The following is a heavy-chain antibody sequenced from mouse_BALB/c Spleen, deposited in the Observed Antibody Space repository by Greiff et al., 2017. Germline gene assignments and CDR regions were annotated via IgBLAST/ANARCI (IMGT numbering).Heavy chain of an antibody. J-gene: IGHJ4*01. CDR2: IYPGNSDT. CDR1: GYTFTSYW. CDR3: TREGLLRAMDY. D-gene: IGHD1-1*01. V-gene: IGHV1-5*01. Sequence: VQLQQSGTVLARPGASVKMSCKASGYTFTSYWLHWVKQRPGQGLEWIGAIYPGNSDTSYNQKFKGKAKLTAVTSTSTAYMELSSLTNEDSAVYYCTREGLLRAMDYWGQGTSVTVSS.